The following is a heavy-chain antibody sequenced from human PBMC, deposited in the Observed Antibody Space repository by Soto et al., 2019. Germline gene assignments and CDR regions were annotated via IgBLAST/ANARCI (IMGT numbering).Heavy chain of an antibody. CDR1: GFTFSSYA. Sequence: GGSLRLSCAASGFTFSSYAMSWVRQAPGKGLEWVSAISGSGGSTYYADSVKGRFTISRDNSNNTLYLQMNSLRAEDTAVYYCAKAYCSSTSCYEVIDYWGQGTLVTVSS. V-gene: IGHV3-23*01. CDR2: ISGSGGST. CDR3: AKAYCSSTSCYEVIDY. J-gene: IGHJ4*02. D-gene: IGHD2-2*01.